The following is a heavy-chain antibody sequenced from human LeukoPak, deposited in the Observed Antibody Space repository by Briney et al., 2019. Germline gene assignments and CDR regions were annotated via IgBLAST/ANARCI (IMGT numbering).Heavy chain of an antibody. CDR1: GFTFSSYA. CDR3: ARGSRWLQLKLNFDY. Sequence: GGSLRLSCAASGFTFSSYAMHWVRQAPGKGLEWVAVISYDGSNKYYADSVKGRFTISRDNSKNTLYLQMNSLRAEDTAVYYCARGSRWLQLKLNFDYWGQATLVTVSS. V-gene: IGHV3-30-3*01. D-gene: IGHD5-24*01. CDR2: ISYDGSNK. J-gene: IGHJ4*02.